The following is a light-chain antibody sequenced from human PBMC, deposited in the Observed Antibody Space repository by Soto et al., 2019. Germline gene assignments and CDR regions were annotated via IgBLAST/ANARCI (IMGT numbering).Light chain of an antibody. J-gene: IGKJ4*01. CDR3: QQSYSTPPELT. CDR1: QIISSY. CDR2: AAS. V-gene: IGKV1-39*01. Sequence: DIQITQSPSSLSASVVDRVTITCRASQIISSYLNWYQQKPGKAPKLLIYAASSLQSGVPSRFSGSGSGTDFTLTISSLQPEDFATYYCQQSYSTPPELTFGGGTKVDIK.